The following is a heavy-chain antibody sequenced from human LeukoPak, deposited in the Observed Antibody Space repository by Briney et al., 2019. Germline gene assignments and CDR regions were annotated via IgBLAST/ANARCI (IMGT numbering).Heavy chain of an antibody. CDR3: ARAGDRGTVDF. CDR2: ISSSSNII. Sequence: GGSLRLSCAASGFTFSNYNMNWVRQPPGKGLQWVSYISSSSNIIYYADSVKGRFTISRDNAKNSLFLQMNSLRAEDTAVYYCARAGDRGTVDFWGQGTLVTVSS. CDR1: GFTFSNYN. J-gene: IGHJ4*02. D-gene: IGHD7-27*01. V-gene: IGHV3-48*01.